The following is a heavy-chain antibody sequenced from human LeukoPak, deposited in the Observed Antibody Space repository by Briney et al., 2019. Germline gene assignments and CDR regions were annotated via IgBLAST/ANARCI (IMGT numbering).Heavy chain of an antibody. J-gene: IGHJ4*02. CDR3: ARDRMDTGTYFDY. D-gene: IGHD5-18*01. CDR1: GYTFTTYG. Sequence: ASVKVSCKSSGYTFTTYGITWVRQAPGQGLEWMGWISTYNGNTNYAQKLQGRVTMTTDTSTSTAYMELRSLRSDDTAMYYCARDRMDTGTYFDYWGQGTLVSVSS. CDR2: ISTYNGNT. V-gene: IGHV1-18*01.